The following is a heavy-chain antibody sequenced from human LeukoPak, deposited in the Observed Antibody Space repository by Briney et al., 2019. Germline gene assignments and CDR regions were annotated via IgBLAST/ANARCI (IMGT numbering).Heavy chain of an antibody. J-gene: IGHJ4*02. CDR2: ISAYNGNT. CDR1: GYTFTSYG. V-gene: IGHV1-18*01. CDR3: ARARGGPSDLWFGELSSIGGATDFDY. D-gene: IGHD3-10*01. Sequence: ASVKVSCKASGYTFTSYGISWVRQAPGQGLEWRGWISAYNGNTNYAQKLQGRVTMTTDTSTSTAYMELRSLRSDDTAVYYCARARGGPSDLWFGELSSIGGATDFDYWGQGTLVTVSS.